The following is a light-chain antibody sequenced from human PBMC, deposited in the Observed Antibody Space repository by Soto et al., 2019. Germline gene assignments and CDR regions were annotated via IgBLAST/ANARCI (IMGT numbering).Light chain of an antibody. CDR3: GAWDTSLTTVL. V-gene: IGLV1-51*01. CDR1: RSNIGHNY. J-gene: IGLJ2*01. CDR2: DNH. Sequence: QSVLTQPPSVSAAPGQKVTISCSGSRSNIGHNYVSWYQHLPGTAPKLLISDNHKRPSGIPDRFSGSQSGTSATLGITGLQTGDEADYYCGAWDTSLTTVLFGGGTKLTVL.